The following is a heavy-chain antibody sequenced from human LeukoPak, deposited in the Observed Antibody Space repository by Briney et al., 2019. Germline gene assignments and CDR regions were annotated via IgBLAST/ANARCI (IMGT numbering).Heavy chain of an antibody. CDR1: DYSISSGYC. CDR2: IYHSGST. V-gene: IGHV4-38-2*02. CDR3: ARSPTGYYDTQYYFDY. Sequence: SETLSLTCTVSDYSISSGYCWGWIRQPPGKGLEWIGSIYHSGSTYYNPSLKSRVTISVDTSKNQFSLKLPSVTAADTAVCYCARSPTGYYDTQYYFDYWGQGTLVTVSS. J-gene: IGHJ4*02. D-gene: IGHD3-22*01.